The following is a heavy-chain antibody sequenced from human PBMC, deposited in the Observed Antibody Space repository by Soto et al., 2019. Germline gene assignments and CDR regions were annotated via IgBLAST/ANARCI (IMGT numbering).Heavy chain of an antibody. J-gene: IGHJ5*02. D-gene: IGHD6-13*01. Sequence: SETLSLTCTVSGGSISSYYWSWIRQPPGKGLEWIGYIYYSGSTNYNPSLKSRVTISVDTSKNQFSLKLSSVTAADTAVYYCARGKASSSWYFDNWFDPWGQGTLVTVSS. CDR2: IYYSGST. V-gene: IGHV4-59*08. CDR1: GGSISSYY. CDR3: ARGKASSSWYFDNWFDP.